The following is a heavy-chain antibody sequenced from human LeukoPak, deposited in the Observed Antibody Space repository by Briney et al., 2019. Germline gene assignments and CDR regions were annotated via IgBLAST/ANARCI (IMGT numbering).Heavy chain of an antibody. CDR1: GGSFSGYY. J-gene: IGHJ4*02. D-gene: IGHD2-2*01. CDR3: ARGGGVPDY. V-gene: IGHV4-34*01. Sequence: SETLSLTCAVYGGSFSGYYWSWIRQPPGKGLEWIGEINHSGSTNYNPSLKSRVTISVDTSKNPFSLKLSSVTAADTAVYYCARGGGVPDYWGQGTLVTVSS. CDR2: INHSGST.